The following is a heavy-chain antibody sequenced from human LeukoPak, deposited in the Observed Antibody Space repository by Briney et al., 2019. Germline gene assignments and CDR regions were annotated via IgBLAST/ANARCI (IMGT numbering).Heavy chain of an antibody. D-gene: IGHD5-24*01. CDR2: ISSSSSYI. Sequence: GVSLRLSCAASEFTFSSYTMHWVRQAPGTGLEWVSSISSSSSYIYYADSVKGRFTISRDNAKNSLYLQMNSLRAEDTAVYYCARSTNYYYYYMDVWGKGTTVTVSS. J-gene: IGHJ6*03. V-gene: IGHV3-21*01. CDR3: ARSTNYYYYYMDV. CDR1: EFTFSSYT.